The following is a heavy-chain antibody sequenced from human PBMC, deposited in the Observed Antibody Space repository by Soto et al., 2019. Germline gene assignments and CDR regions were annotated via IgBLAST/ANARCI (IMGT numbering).Heavy chain of an antibody. CDR3: ERLEVAASISYAFDI. CDR2: IYYSGST. J-gene: IGHJ3*02. V-gene: IGHV4-59*08. Sequence: SETLSLTCTVSGGSISSYYWSWIRQPPGKGLEWIGYIYYSGSTNYNPSLKSRVTISVDTSKNQFSLKLSSVTAADTAVYYCERLEVAASISYAFDIWGQGTMVTVSS. CDR1: GGSISSYY. D-gene: IGHD2-15*01.